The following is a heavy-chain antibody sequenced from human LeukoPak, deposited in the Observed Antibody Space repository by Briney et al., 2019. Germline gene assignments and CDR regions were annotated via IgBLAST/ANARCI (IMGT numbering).Heavy chain of an antibody. D-gene: IGHD6-19*01. Sequence: GGSPRLSCAASGFTFSDYWMHWVRQAPGKGLVWVSRVSSDGTSTSYADSVKGRFTISRDNAKNTLFLQMNSLRAEDTAVYYCARALAVAGSGGHYWGQGTLVTVSP. CDR1: GFTFSDYW. CDR2: VSSDGTST. J-gene: IGHJ4*02. V-gene: IGHV3-74*01. CDR3: ARALAVAGSGGHY.